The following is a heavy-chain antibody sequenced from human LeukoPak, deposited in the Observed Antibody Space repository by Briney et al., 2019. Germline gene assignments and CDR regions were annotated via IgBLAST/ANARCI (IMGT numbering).Heavy chain of an antibody. V-gene: IGHV1-69*13. CDR1: GGTFSRYA. Sequence: ASVKVSCTASGGTFSRYAISWVRQAPGQGLEWMGGYIPMFGTANYAQNFQNRVTITADESTSTFSMEVSSLRPEDTAVYFCAGASSKWELSFWGQGTLVTVSS. J-gene: IGHJ4*02. D-gene: IGHD1-26*01. CDR2: YIPMFGTA. CDR3: AGASSKWELSF.